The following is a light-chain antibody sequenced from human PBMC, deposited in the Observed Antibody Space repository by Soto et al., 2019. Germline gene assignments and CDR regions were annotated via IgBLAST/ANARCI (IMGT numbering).Light chain of an antibody. V-gene: IGKV1-5*03. Sequence: DIQMTQSTSTLSASVGDRVTITCRASQSISSWLAWYQQRPGKAPKLLIYKASSLESGVPSRFSGSGSGTEFTLTISSLQPDDFATYYCQHYNSDPWTFGQGTKVEIK. J-gene: IGKJ1*01. CDR3: QHYNSDPWT. CDR1: QSISSW. CDR2: KAS.